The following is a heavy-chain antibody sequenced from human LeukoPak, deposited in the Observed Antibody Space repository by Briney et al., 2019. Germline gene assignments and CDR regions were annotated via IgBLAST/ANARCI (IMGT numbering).Heavy chain of an antibody. CDR1: GYTFTTYD. V-gene: IGHV1-2*02. D-gene: IGHD3-22*01. CDR2: INPNSGGT. CDR3: ARGRFDYYDSSGYYRPREYYSYYYYMDV. Sequence: GASVKVSCKASGYTFTTYDINWVRQATGQGLEWMGWINPNSGGTNYAQKFQGRVTMTRDTSISTAYMELSRLRSDDTAAYYCARGRFDYYDSSGYYRPREYYSYYYYMDVWGKGTTVTISS. J-gene: IGHJ6*03.